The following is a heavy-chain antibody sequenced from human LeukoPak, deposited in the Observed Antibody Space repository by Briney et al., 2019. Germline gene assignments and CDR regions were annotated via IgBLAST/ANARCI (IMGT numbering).Heavy chain of an antibody. Sequence: PGGSLSLSCAGSGFTFDDYAMHWVRQPPGKGLEWVSLISGDGDTTYYADSVKGRFTISRDNSKNSLYLQMNSLRTDDTALYYCAKDIAAAAFFDSWGHGTLVTVSS. CDR3: AKDIAAAAFFDS. D-gene: IGHD6-13*01. J-gene: IGHJ4*01. CDR1: GFTFDDYA. CDR2: ISGDGDTT. V-gene: IGHV3-43*02.